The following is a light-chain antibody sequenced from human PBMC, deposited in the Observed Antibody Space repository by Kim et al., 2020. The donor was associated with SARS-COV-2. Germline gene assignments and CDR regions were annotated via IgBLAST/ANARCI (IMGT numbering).Light chain of an antibody. CDR3: QQYNTYPCT. CDR2: AAS. V-gene: IGKV1-16*02. CDR1: QGIRNY. J-gene: IGKJ2*02. Sequence: ASVGDKITYTCRAGQGIRNYLAWFQQNPGKAPKSLFNAASSWRNGVPSKFGGVGSGTDFTLTISTLQPKDFATYYCQQYNTYPCTFGERAK.